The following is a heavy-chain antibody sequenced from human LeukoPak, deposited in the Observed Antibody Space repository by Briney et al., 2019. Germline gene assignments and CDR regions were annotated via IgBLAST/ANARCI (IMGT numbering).Heavy chain of an antibody. CDR2: IYYSGST. V-gene: IGHV4-39*01. CDR1: GGSISSSYYY. J-gene: IGHJ4*02. Sequence: SETLSLTCTVCGGSISSSYYYWGWIRQPPGKGLEWIGRIYYSGSTYYNPSLKSRVTISVDTSKTQFSLKLRSVTAADTAVYSCAIPFCPWGQGTLVTVSS. D-gene: IGHD3-3*01. CDR3: AIPFCP.